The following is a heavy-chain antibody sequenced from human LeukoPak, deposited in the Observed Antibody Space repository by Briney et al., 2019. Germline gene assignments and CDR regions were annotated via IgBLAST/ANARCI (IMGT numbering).Heavy chain of an antibody. V-gene: IGHV4-59*01. CDR1: GGSISSYH. Sequence: SETLSLTCTVSGGSISSYHWSWIRQPPGKGLEWIGYIYYSGSTNYNPSLKSRVTISVDTSKNQFSLKLSSVTAADTAVYYCARSPTIPIELFGFWGQGTLVTVSS. CDR2: IYYSGST. CDR3: ARSPTIPIELFGF. J-gene: IGHJ4*02. D-gene: IGHD1-26*01.